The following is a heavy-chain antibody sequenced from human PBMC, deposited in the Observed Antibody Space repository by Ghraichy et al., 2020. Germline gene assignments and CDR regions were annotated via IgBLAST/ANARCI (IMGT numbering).Heavy chain of an antibody. CDR2: IYSSGST. D-gene: IGHD3-10*01. CDR1: GGSISGYY. V-gene: IGHV4-59*01. Sequence: GSLRLSCTVSGGSISGYYWSWIRQPPGKALEWIGYIYSSGSTNYSPSLRSRVTMSVDTSKNQFSLKLSSVTAADTAVYYCARDAGLGEFLTYWGQGTLVTVSS. CDR3: ARDAGLGEFLTY. J-gene: IGHJ4*02.